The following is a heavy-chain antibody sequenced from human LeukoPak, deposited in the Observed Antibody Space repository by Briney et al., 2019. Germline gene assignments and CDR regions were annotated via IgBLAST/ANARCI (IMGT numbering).Heavy chain of an antibody. D-gene: IGHD4-17*01. J-gene: IGHJ4*02. Sequence: GESLKISRKGSGFSFITYWIVWVRQMPGKGLEWMGIIYPGDSSTKYSPSFQGQVTISADKSINTAYLQWSSLKASDTAMYYCARHNRGDQRYFEYWGQGTLVTVSS. CDR2: IYPGDSST. V-gene: IGHV5-51*01. CDR1: GFSFITYW. CDR3: ARHNRGDQRYFEY.